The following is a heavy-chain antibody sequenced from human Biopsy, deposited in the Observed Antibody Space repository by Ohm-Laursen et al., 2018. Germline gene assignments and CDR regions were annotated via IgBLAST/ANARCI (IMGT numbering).Heavy chain of an antibody. J-gene: IGHJ4*02. Sequence: SLRLSCSASRFSFDNYAMNWVRQAPGKGLEWVSTISGSGGSTYYADSVKGRFTISRDASKDTLYLLMNSLRAGDTAMYYCAKGGYCTTTSCYMDVDYWGQGTLATVSS. V-gene: IGHV3-23*01. CDR3: AKGGYCTTTSCYMDVDY. CDR1: RFSFDNYA. CDR2: ISGSGGST. D-gene: IGHD2-2*02.